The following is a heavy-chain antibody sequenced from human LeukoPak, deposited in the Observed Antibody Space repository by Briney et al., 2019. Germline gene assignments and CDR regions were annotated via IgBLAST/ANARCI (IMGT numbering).Heavy chain of an antibody. J-gene: IGHJ4*02. D-gene: IGHD3-10*01. CDR2: ISSSSSYI. CDR3: AREGTGVWFGELFGH. CDR1: GFTFSSYS. Sequence: PGGSLRLSCAASGFTFSSYSMNWVRQAPGKGLEWVSSISSSSSYIYYADSVKGRFTISRDNAKNSLYLQMNSLRAEDTAVYYCAREGTGVWFGELFGHWGQGTLVTVSS. V-gene: IGHV3-21*01.